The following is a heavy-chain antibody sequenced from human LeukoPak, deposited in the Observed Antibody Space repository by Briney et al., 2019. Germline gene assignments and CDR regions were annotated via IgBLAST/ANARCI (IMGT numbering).Heavy chain of an antibody. Sequence: PSETLSLTCAVYGGSFSGYNWSWIRQPPGKGLEWIGQINHSGSANYNPSLKSRVTISVDTSKNQFSLKLSSVTAADTAVYYCARGANPNYDDSSGYYYDDYWGQGTLVTVSS. CDR2: INHSGSA. J-gene: IGHJ4*02. CDR1: GGSFSGYN. V-gene: IGHV4-34*01. CDR3: ARGANPNYDDSSGYYYDDY. D-gene: IGHD3-22*01.